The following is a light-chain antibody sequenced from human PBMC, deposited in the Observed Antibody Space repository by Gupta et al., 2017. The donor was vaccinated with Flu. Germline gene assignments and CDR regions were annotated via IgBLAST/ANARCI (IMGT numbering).Light chain of an antibody. CDR3: CSYAGSV. Sequence: QSALTQPRSVSGSPGQSVTISCTGTASDIGDSKHVSWYQQHPGKAPKLVIYDVTKRPSGVPDRFSGSKSGNTASLTNSGLQAEDAGDYYCCSYAGSVFGGGTKLTVL. V-gene: IGLV2-11*01. CDR2: DVT. J-gene: IGLJ3*02. CDR1: ASDIGDSKH.